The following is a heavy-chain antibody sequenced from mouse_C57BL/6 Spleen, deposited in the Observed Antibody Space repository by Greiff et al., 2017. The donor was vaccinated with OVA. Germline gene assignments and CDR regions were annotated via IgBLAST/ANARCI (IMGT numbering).Heavy chain of an antibody. CDR2: INPNNGGT. D-gene: IGHD1-1*01. Sequence: EVQLQQFGPELVKPGASVKISCKASGYTFTDYYMNWVKQSHGKSLEWIGDINPNNGGTSYNQKFKGKATLTVDKSSSKAYMKLRSLTSEDSAVDYWAREKYSGSRGAMDYWGQGTSVTVSS. CDR1: GYTFTDYY. J-gene: IGHJ4*01. CDR3: AREKYSGSRGAMDY. V-gene: IGHV1-26*01.